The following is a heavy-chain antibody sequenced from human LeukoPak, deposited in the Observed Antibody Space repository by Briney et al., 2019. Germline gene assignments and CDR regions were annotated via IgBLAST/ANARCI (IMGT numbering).Heavy chain of an antibody. V-gene: IGHV4-61*02. Sequence: PSETLSLTCTAPDLSMSSSDYYWSWIRQPAGKGLEWIGRIYTSGSTNYNPSLKSRVTISVDTSKNQFSLKLSSVTAADTAVYYCARETYDFWSGYLYYFDYWGQGTLVTVSS. CDR3: ARETYDFWSGYLYYFDY. CDR2: IYTSGST. J-gene: IGHJ4*02. D-gene: IGHD3-3*01. CDR1: DLSMSSSDYY.